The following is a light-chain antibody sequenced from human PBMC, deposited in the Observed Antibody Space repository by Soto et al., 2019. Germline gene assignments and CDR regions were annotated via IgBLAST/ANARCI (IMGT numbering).Light chain of an antibody. J-gene: IGKJ2*01. V-gene: IGKV3-20*01. CDR1: QSVSSSY. Sequence: EIVLTQPPGTLSLSPGERATLSCRASQSVSSSYLAWYQQKPGQAPRLLIYGASSSATGIPDRFSGSGSGTDFPLTISRLEPEDFAVYYCQQYGGSPPYTFGQGTKLEIK. CDR2: GAS. CDR3: QQYGGSPPYT.